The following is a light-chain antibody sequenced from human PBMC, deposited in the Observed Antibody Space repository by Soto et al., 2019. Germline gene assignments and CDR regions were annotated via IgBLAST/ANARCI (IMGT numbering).Light chain of an antibody. CDR2: SAS. CDR1: QGISNS. Sequence: DIQMTQSPSSVSASVGDRVTITCRASQGISNSLAWFQQKPGEAPRLLIYSASSLHSGVPSRFSGSGSGTDYTLAINSLQPEDFATYYSQQGNSFPLTFGGGTKVEIK. V-gene: IGKV1-12*01. J-gene: IGKJ4*01. CDR3: QQGNSFPLT.